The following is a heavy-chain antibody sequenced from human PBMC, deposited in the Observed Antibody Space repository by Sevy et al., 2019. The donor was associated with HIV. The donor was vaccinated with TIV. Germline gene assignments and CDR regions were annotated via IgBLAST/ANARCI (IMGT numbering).Heavy chain of an antibody. V-gene: IGHV3-30-3*01. Sequence: GGSLRLSCAASGFXFSSYAMHWVRQAPGKGLEWVAVISYDGSNKYYADSVKGRFTISRDNSKNTLYLQMNSLRAEDTAVYYCARDGGPGYCSGGSCYHNWFDPWGQGTLVTVSS. D-gene: IGHD2-15*01. J-gene: IGHJ5*02. CDR2: ISYDGSNK. CDR3: ARDGGPGYCSGGSCYHNWFDP. CDR1: GFXFSSYA.